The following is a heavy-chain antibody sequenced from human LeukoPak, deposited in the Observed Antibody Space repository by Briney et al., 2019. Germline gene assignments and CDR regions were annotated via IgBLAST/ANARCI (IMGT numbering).Heavy chain of an antibody. CDR3: ARDYSGWLYLDY. D-gene: IGHD6-19*01. V-gene: IGHV4-59*12. Sequence: ASETLSLTCTVSGGSISSYYWSWIRQPPGKGLEWIGYIYYSGSTYYNPSLKSRVTISVDTSKSQFSLKLTSVTAADTAVYYCARDYSGWLYLDYWGQGTLVTVSS. CDR2: IYYSGST. J-gene: IGHJ4*02. CDR1: GGSISSYY.